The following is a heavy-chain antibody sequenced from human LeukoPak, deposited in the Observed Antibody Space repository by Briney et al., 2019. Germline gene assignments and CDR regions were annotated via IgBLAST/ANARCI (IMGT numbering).Heavy chain of an antibody. J-gene: IGHJ4*02. V-gene: IGHV4-34*01. D-gene: IGHD3-22*01. Sequence: PSETLSLTCAVYGGSFSGYYWSWIRQPPGKGLEWIGEINHSGSTNYNPSLKSRATISVDTSKNQFSLKLSSVTAADTAVYYCARADSSGNDYWGQGTLVTVSS. CDR1: GGSFSGYY. CDR2: INHSGST. CDR3: ARADSSGNDY.